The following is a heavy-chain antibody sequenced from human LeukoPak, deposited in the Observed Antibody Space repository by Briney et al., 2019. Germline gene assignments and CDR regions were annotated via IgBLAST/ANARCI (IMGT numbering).Heavy chain of an antibody. D-gene: IGHD6-13*01. CDR2: IYPGDSDT. J-gene: IGHJ5*02. CDR3: VRLEGYSSSWYLENWFDP. Sequence: GESLKISCKGSGYSFTSYWIGWVRQMPGKGLEWMGIIYPGDSDTRYSPSFQGQVTISADKSISTAYLQWSSLKASDTAMYYCVRLEGYSSSWYLENWFDPWGQGTLVTVSS. CDR1: GYSFTSYW. V-gene: IGHV5-51*01.